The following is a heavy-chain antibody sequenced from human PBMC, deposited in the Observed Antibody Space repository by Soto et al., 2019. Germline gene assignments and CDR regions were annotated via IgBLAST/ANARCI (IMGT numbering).Heavy chain of an antibody. CDR2: IDPRDSYS. Sequence: DVQLVQSGADVKKPGESLRISCKTSGYSSTNYWISWFRQMPGKGLEWMGRIDPRDSYSDYNPSFKGHVTISLDKSLTTAYLQWSSLKASDTAMYYGARHEGLRYYYYAMDVWGQGTLVTVSS. J-gene: IGHJ6*02. V-gene: IGHV5-10-1*01. CDR1: GYSSTNYW. CDR3: ARHEGLRYYYYAMDV.